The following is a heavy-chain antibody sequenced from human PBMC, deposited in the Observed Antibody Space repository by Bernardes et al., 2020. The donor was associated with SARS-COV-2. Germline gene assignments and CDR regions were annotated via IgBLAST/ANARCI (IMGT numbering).Heavy chain of an antibody. CDR3: ARGGRGTGWFDP. J-gene: IGHJ5*02. CDR1: GFTFSDYD. D-gene: IGHD1-1*01. CDR2: IGTAGDS. Sequence: GGSLRLSCAASGFTFSDYDLHWIRQSARKGLEWVSYIGTAGDSYYRASVKGQFTISRDDAKNFFYLQMDNMRVDDTAVYFCARGGRGTGWFDPWGQGTLVTDSS. V-gene: IGHV3-13*01.